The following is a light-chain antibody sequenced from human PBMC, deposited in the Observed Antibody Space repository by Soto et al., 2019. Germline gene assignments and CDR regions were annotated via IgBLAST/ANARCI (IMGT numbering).Light chain of an antibody. V-gene: IGLV2-14*01. CDR2: DVS. J-gene: IGLJ2*01. Sequence: QSALTQPASVSGSPGQSITISCTGTSSDVGSYNYVSWYQQYPGKAPKLMIYDVSNRPSGVSYRFSGSKSGNTASLTISGLQAEDEADYYCRSYTTSSTHVVFGGGTKLTAL. CDR1: SSDVGSYNY. CDR3: RSYTTSSTHVV.